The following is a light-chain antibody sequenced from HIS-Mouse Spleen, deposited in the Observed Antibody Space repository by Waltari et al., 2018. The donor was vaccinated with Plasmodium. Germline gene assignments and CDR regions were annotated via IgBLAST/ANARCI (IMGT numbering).Light chain of an antibody. Sequence: QSALTQPPSASGSPGQSVTISSTGTSSDVGCCNYVSWYQQHPGKAPKLMIYEVSKRPSGVPDRFSGSKSGNTASLTVSGLQAEDEADYYCSSYAGSNNLVFGGGTKLTVL. CDR3: SSYAGSNNLV. V-gene: IGLV2-8*01. CDR1: SSDVGCCNY. J-gene: IGLJ2*01. CDR2: EVS.